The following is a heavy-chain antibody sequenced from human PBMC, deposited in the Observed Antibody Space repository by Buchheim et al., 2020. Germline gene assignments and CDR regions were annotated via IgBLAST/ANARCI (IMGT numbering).Heavy chain of an antibody. Sequence: QLQLQESGPGLVKPSETLSLTCTVSGGPISSSSYYWGWIRQPPGKGLEWIGSVYYSGSTYYNPSLKSRVTISVDTSKNQFSLKLSSVTAADTAVYYCAREPGVDYDILTGYYKREDYFDYWGQGTL. CDR2: VYYSGST. D-gene: IGHD3-9*01. V-gene: IGHV4-39*07. CDR3: AREPGVDYDILTGYYKREDYFDY. CDR1: GGPISSSSYY. J-gene: IGHJ4*02.